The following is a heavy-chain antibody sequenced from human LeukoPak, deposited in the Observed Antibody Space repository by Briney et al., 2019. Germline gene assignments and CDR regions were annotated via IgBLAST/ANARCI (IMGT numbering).Heavy chain of an antibody. Sequence: GGSLRLSCAASGFIVSSNYMSWVRQAPGKGLEWVSVIYSGGSTYYADSVKGRFTISRDNSKNTLYLQMNSLRAEDTAVYYCAREDGFGDFDYWGQGTLVTDSS. CDR1: GFIVSSNY. V-gene: IGHV3-53*01. D-gene: IGHD3-10*01. CDR2: IYSGGST. J-gene: IGHJ4*02. CDR3: AREDGFGDFDY.